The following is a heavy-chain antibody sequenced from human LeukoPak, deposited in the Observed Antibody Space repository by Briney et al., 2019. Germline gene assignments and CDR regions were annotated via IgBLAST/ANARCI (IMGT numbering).Heavy chain of an antibody. CDR2: INPNSGGT. CDR3: ARAATRGGWFDP. D-gene: IGHD3-10*01. J-gene: IGHJ5*02. V-gene: IGHV1-2*02. Sequence: ASVKVSCKASGYTFTGYYMHWVRQAPGQGLEWMGWINPNSGGTNYAQKLQGRVTMTTDTSTSTAYMELRSLRSDDTAVYYCARAATRGGWFDPWGQGTLVTVSS. CDR1: GYTFTGYY.